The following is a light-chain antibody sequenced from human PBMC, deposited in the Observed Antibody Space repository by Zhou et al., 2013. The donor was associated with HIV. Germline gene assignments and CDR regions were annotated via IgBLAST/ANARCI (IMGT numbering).Light chain of an antibody. CDR3: QQYDDSRRFT. CDR1: QSVSRN. CDR2: GAF. V-gene: IGKV3-15*01. Sequence: EIVMTQSPATLSVSPGERATLSCRASQSVSRNLAWYQQKPGQAPRLLISGAFTRATGIPLRFSGTGSGTEFTLTINSMQSEDSAVYYCQQYDDSRRFTFGPGPKWKSN. J-gene: IGKJ3*01.